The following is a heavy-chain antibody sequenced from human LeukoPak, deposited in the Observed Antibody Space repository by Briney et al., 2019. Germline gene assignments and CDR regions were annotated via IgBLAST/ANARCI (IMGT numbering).Heavy chain of an antibody. CDR2: ISWNSGSI. Sequence: PGRSLRLSCAASGFTFDDYAMHWVRQAPGKGLEWVSGISWNSGSIGYADSVKGRFTISRDNAKNSLYLQMNSLRAEDTALYYCAKVPYGGKARWWAFDIWGQGTMVTVSS. CDR3: AKVPYGGKARWWAFDI. J-gene: IGHJ3*02. CDR1: GFTFDDYA. V-gene: IGHV3-9*01. D-gene: IGHD4-23*01.